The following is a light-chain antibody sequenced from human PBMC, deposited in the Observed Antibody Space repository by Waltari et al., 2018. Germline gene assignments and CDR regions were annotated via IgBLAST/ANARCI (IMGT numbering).Light chain of an antibody. CDR1: SSDIGAYHY. V-gene: IGLV2-14*01. J-gene: IGLJ2*01. CDR3: ASYTSGSTHVA. Sequence: QSALTQPASVSGSPGQSITISCTGTSSDIGAYHYVYWYQQFPGKAPKLIIYDVSKRPSGVSNRFSGSKSGDSASLTISGLQVDDEAHYHCASYTSGSTHVAFGGGTQVTVL. CDR2: DVS.